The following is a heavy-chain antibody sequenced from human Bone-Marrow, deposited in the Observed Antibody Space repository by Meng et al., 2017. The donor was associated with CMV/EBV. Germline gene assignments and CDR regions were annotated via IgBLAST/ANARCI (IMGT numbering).Heavy chain of an antibody. D-gene: IGHD1-1*01. V-gene: IGHV1-8*03. CDR2: MNPNNDDT. Sequence: ASVKVSCKASGYTFTGYYIHWVRQAPGQGLEWMGWMNPNNDDTGYAQNFQGRVTITSNTSISTAYMELSSLRSEDTAVYYCARENDFGIDYWGQGTLVTVSS. CDR1: GYTFTGYY. J-gene: IGHJ4*02. CDR3: ARENDFGIDY.